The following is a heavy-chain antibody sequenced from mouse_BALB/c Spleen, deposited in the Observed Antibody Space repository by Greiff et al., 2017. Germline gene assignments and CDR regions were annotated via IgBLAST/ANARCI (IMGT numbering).Heavy chain of an antibody. Sequence: EVKLMESGGGLVQPGGSLKLSCAASGFTFSSYTMSWVRQTPEKRLEWVAYISNGGGSTYYPDTVKGRFTISRDNAKNTLYLQMSSLKSEDTAMYYCARQWGDYDEAWFAYWGQGTLVTVSA. CDR1: GFTFSSYT. V-gene: IGHV5-12-2*01. CDR3: ARQWGDYDEAWFAY. CDR2: ISNGGGST. D-gene: IGHD2-4*01. J-gene: IGHJ3*01.